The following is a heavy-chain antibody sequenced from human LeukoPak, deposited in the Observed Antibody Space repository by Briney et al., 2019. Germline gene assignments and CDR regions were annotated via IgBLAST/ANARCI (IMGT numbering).Heavy chain of an antibody. V-gene: IGHV4-39*01. CDR1: GGSISSSRYY. D-gene: IGHD5-24*01. CDR3: ASPREMATIYDAFDV. J-gene: IGHJ3*01. Sequence: SETLSLTRTVSGGSISSSRYYWGWIRQPPGKGLEWIGTIYYNGDTYYNPPLNSRVTISVDTSKNQFSLKLSSVTAADTAVYYCASPREMATIYDAFDVWGQGTMVIVSS. CDR2: IYYNGDT.